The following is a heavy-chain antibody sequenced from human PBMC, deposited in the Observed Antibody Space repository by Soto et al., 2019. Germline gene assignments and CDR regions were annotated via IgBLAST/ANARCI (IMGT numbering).Heavy chain of an antibody. J-gene: IGHJ5*02. CDR2: ISYDGSTK. D-gene: IGHD3-10*01. Sequence: QVQLVESGGGVVQPGRSLRLSCAASGFTFSSYGMHWIRQAPGKWLEWLALISYDGSTKYYADAVKGRFTISRDNSKKTLLRQMISLRADVTALYYCAKAVSGTTNWFDPWGQGTLVTVSS. CDR1: GFTFSSYG. V-gene: IGHV3-30*18. CDR3: AKAVSGTTNWFDP.